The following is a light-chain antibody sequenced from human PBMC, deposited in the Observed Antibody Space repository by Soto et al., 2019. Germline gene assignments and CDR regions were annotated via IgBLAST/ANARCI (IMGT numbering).Light chain of an antibody. Sequence: DIQMTQSPSSLSASVGDRVTITCRASQGISNWLAWYQQKPEQAPKTLILAASTLQSGVPSRFSGSGSGTDFTLPISSLQPEDSATYYCQHYHTYPLTFGGGTKVEIK. CDR2: AAS. V-gene: IGKV1D-16*01. J-gene: IGKJ4*01. CDR1: QGISNW. CDR3: QHYHTYPLT.